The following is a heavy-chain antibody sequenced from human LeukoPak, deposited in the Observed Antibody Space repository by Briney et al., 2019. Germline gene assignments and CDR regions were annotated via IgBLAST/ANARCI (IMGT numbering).Heavy chain of an antibody. CDR3: ARHGGELDYFDY. CDR2: IYYSGST. CDR1: GXSVSNHY. V-gene: IGHV4-59*08. Sequence: PSETLSLTCTVSGXSVSNHYWTWIRQPPGKGLEWIGYIYYSGSTNYNPSLKSRVTISVDTSKNQFSLKLSSVTAADTAVYYCARHGGELDYFDYWGQGTLVTASS. J-gene: IGHJ4*02. D-gene: IGHD1-26*01.